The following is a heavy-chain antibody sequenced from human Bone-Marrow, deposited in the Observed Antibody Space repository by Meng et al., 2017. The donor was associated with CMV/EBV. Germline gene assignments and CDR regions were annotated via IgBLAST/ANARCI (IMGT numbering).Heavy chain of an antibody. Sequence: GGSLRLSCAASGFTFSSYAMHWVRQAPGKGLEWVAVISYDGSNKYYADSVKGRFTISRDNSKNTLYLQMNSLRAEDTAVYYCAREALTAIVVVPAAIAGYFDYWGQGTLVTVSS. V-gene: IGHV3-30*04. CDR1: GFTFSSYA. J-gene: IGHJ4*02. CDR2: ISYDGSNK. D-gene: IGHD2-2*02. CDR3: AREALTAIVVVPAAIAGYFDY.